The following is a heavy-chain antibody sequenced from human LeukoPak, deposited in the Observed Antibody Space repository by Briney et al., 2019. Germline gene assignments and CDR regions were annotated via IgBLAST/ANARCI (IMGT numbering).Heavy chain of an antibody. Sequence: SETLSLTCTVSGGSISSYYWSWIRQPPGKGLEWIGYIYYSGTTNYNPSLKSRVTISVDTSKNQFSLKLSSVTAADTAVYYCTRTFSGSYYYYGMDVWGQGTTVTVSS. D-gene: IGHD1-26*01. J-gene: IGHJ6*02. CDR1: GGSISSYY. V-gene: IGHV4-59*01. CDR2: IYYSGTT. CDR3: TRTFSGSYYYYGMDV.